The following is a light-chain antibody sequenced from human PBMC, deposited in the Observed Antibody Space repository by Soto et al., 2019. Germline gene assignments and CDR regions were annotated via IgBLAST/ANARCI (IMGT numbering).Light chain of an antibody. V-gene: IGKV3-15*01. J-gene: IGKJ1*01. CDR1: QTVSSK. CDR2: GAS. CDR3: QQYSNWPLT. Sequence: EIVLPQSPGTLSLSPGARDSLSCRASQTVSSKMAWYQQKPGQGHRLLIYGASTRATGIPARFSGSGSGTEFTLTISSLQLEDLAVYWCQQYSNWPLTFGQGRKVDMK.